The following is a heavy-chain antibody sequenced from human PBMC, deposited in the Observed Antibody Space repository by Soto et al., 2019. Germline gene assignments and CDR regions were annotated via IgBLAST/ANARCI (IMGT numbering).Heavy chain of an antibody. V-gene: IGHV4-31*03. D-gene: IGHD4-17*01. Sequence: SLTCTVSGGSISSGGYYWSWIRQHPGKGLEWIGYIYYSGSTYYNPSLKSRVTISVDTSKNQFSLKLSSVTAADTAVYYCARGTTVTNFDYWGQGTLVTVSS. CDR2: IYYSGST. J-gene: IGHJ4*02. CDR3: ARGTTVTNFDY. CDR1: GGSISSGGYY.